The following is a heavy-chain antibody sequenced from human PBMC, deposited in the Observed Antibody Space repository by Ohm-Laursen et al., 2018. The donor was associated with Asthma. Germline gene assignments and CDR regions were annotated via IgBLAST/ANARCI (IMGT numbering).Heavy chain of an antibody. CDR3: AISLTTPGAFDI. V-gene: IGHV3-53*01. Sequence: PRLSCTASGFIVSTKFMIWVRQAPGKGLDWVSVIFGSTGTNYADSVKGRFTISRDNSKNTIYLQMNSLRAEDTAVYYCAISLTTPGAFDIWGQGTMITVSS. CDR1: GFIVSTKF. D-gene: IGHD1/OR15-1a*01. J-gene: IGHJ3*02. CDR2: IFGSTGT.